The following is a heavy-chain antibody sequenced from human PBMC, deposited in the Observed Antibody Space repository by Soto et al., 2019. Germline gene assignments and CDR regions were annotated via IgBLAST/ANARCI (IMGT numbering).Heavy chain of an antibody. V-gene: IGHV4-59*01. CDR2: IYYSGST. CDR1: GGSISSYY. Sequence: PSETLSLTCTVSGGSISSYYWSWIRQPPGKGLEWVGYIYYSGSTNYNPSLKIRVTISVDTSKNQFSLKLSSVTAADTAVYYCARTSEIIAAAGSRWFDPWGQGTLVTVSS. D-gene: IGHD6-13*01. CDR3: ARTSEIIAAAGSRWFDP. J-gene: IGHJ5*02.